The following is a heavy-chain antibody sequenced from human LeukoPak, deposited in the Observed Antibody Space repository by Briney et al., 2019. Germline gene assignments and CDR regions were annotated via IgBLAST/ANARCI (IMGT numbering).Heavy chain of an antibody. Sequence: GGSLRLSCAASGFAFSTYAMHWVRQAPGKGLEYVSAISNNGGGTYYANSVKGRFTISRDNSKNTLYLQMGSLRAEDMAVYYCARISSGSYSDCWGQGTLVTVSS. CDR2: ISNNGGGT. V-gene: IGHV3-64*01. CDR3: ARISSGSYSDC. J-gene: IGHJ4*02. D-gene: IGHD1-26*01. CDR1: GFAFSTYA.